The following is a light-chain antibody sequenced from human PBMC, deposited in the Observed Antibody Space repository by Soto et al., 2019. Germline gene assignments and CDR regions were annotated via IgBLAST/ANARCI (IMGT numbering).Light chain of an antibody. J-gene: IGLJ2*01. Sequence: QSVLTQPASVSGSPEQSITISCTGTSSDVGGYNYVSWYQHNPGKAPKLMIYDVSNRPSGVSNRFSGSKSGNTASLTISGLQAEDEADYYCNSYTGSGTVIFGGGTKLTVL. CDR2: DVS. V-gene: IGLV2-14*03. CDR3: NSYTGSGTVI. CDR1: SSDVGGYNY.